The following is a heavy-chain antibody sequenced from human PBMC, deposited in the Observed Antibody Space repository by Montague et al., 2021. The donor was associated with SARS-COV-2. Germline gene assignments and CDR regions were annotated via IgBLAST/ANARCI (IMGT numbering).Heavy chain of an antibody. Sequence: SETLSLTCTVSGGPISSYYWSWIRQPPGKGLEWIGYIYYGGSTNYSPSFKGRVIMSVDTSNNQFSLRLTSVTAADTAVYYCARLRRPDGYSYWFGPWGQGTLVTVSS. CDR1: GGPISSYY. CDR2: IYYGGST. D-gene: IGHD5-24*01. CDR3: ARLRRPDGYSYWFGP. J-gene: IGHJ5*02. V-gene: IGHV4-59*08.